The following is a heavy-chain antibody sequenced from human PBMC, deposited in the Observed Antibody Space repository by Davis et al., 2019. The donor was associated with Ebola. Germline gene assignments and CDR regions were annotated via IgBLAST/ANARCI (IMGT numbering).Heavy chain of an antibody. CDR2: IYYSGST. CDR1: GGSISSGDYY. D-gene: IGHD2-2*02. Sequence: PSETLSLTCTVSGGSISSGDYYWSWIRQPPGKGLEWIGYIYYSGSTYYNPSLKSRVTISVDTSKNQFSLKLSSVTAADTAVYYCAREVVVVVPAAIGRIGYYYYYGMDVWGQGTTVTVSS. CDR3: AREVVVVVPAAIGRIGYYYYYGMDV. V-gene: IGHV4-30-4*01. J-gene: IGHJ6*02.